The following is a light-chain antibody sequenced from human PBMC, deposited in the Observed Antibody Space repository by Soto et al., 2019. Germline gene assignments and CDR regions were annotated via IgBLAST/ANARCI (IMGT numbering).Light chain of an antibody. V-gene: IGLV1-40*01. Sequence: QSVLTQPPSVSGAPVQRVTISCTGSSSNIGAGYDVHWYQQLPGTAPKLLIYGNSNRPSGVPDRFSGSKSGTSASLAITGLQAEDEADYYCQSYDSSLSAPKFGGGTKLTVL. CDR3: QSYDSSLSAPK. CDR2: GNS. CDR1: SSNIGAGYD. J-gene: IGLJ3*02.